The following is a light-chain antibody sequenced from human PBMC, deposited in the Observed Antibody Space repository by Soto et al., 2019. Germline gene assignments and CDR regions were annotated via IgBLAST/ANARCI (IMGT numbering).Light chain of an antibody. Sequence: SYDLTQPPSVSVSPGQTANITCSGDKLGDKYVCWYQQKPGQSPVLVIYQDDKRPLGIPERFSGSNSGNTATLIISGTQAMDEADYYCQAWDITTYVFGPGTKVTVL. V-gene: IGLV3-1*01. CDR1: KLGDKY. CDR2: QDD. CDR3: QAWDITTYV. J-gene: IGLJ1*01.